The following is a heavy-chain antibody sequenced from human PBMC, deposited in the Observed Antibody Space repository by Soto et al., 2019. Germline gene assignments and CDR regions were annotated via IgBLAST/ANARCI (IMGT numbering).Heavy chain of an antibody. V-gene: IGHV5-51*01. CDR3: ARRAAQWPTVSYFEY. Sequence: EVQLVQSGAEVRKPGESLKISCKGSGYSFNNYWIGWVRQMPGKGLEWVGIIYPGDSETRYSPSFEGQVTISADMSITTTYLQWDSLKASDTAIYYYARRAAQWPTVSYFEYWGQGTLVTVSS. CDR2: IYPGDSET. CDR1: GYSFNNYW. D-gene: IGHD6-19*01. J-gene: IGHJ4*02.